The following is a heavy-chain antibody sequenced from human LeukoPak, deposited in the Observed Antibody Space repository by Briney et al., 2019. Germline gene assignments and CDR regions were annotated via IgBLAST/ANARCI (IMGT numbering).Heavy chain of an antibody. Sequence: GGSLRLSCAASGFTFRSSWMHWVRQLPGKGLVWVSRINGDGTLTTNADSVKGRFTISRDNAKNMLYLQMNSLRAEDTAIYYCVRDIGTDWGQETLVTVSS. CDR1: GFTFRSSW. CDR3: VRDIGTD. V-gene: IGHV3-74*01. CDR2: INGDGTLT. J-gene: IGHJ4*02. D-gene: IGHD1-14*01.